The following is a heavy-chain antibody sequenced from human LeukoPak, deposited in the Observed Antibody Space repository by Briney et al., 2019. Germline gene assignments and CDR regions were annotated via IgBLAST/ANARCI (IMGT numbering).Heavy chain of an antibody. V-gene: IGHV4-39*01. CDR1: GGSISRSSYH. CDR3: ARHVEYSSGWPDY. CDR2: IYYSGST. J-gene: IGHJ4*02. D-gene: IGHD6-19*01. Sequence: SETLSLTCTVSGGSISRSSYHWGWIRQPPGKGLEWIGNIYYSGSTYYNPSLESRVTISVDTSKNQFSLKLSSVTAADTAVYYCARHVEYSSGWPDYWGQGTLVTVSS.